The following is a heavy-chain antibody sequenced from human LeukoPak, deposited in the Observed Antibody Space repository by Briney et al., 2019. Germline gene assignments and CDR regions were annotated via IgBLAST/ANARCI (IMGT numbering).Heavy chain of an antibody. J-gene: IGHJ4*02. CDR2: ISSSSSYI. CDR1: GFTFSSYS. Sequence: PGGSLRLSCAASGFTFSSYSMNWVRQAPGKGLEWVSSISSSSSYIYYAHSVKGRFTISRDNAKNSLYLQMNSLRAEDTAVYYCARKPRVGGWGQGTLVTVSS. D-gene: IGHD6-19*01. V-gene: IGHV3-21*01. CDR3: ARKPRVGG.